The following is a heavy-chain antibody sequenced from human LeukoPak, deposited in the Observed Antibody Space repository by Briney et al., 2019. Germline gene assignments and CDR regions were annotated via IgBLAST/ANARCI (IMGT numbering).Heavy chain of an antibody. D-gene: IGHD5-18*01. CDR3: ARQYSYGSQYYFDH. J-gene: IGHJ4*02. CDR2: IYHSGST. Sequence: SQTLSLTCAVSGGSISSGGYSWSWIRQPPGKGLEWIGYIYHSGSTYYNPSLKSRVTISVDRSKNQFSLKLSSVTAADTAVYYCARQYSYGSQYYFDHWGQGTLVTVSS. CDR1: GGSISSGGYS. V-gene: IGHV4-30-2*01.